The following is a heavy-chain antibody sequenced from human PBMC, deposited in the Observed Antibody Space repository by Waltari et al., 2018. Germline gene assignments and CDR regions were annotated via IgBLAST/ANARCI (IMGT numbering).Heavy chain of an antibody. J-gene: IGHJ6*02. CDR1: HGSINPYS. D-gene: IGHD1-26*01. V-gene: IGHV4-59*01. Sequence: QVQLQESGPGLVKPSQTLSLTCTVSHGSINPYSWSWIRQSPGKTLEWLGSVVNSGSSYYNPSLMSRVTISVDSSKNQFSLKLTSVTTADTAVYYCARDRGGSKSPDYYYGLDVWGRGTTVTVSS. CDR2: VVNSGSS. CDR3: ARDRGGSKSPDYYYGLDV.